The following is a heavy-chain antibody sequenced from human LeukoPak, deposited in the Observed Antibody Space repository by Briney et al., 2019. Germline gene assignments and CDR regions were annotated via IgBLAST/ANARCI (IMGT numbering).Heavy chain of an antibody. CDR1: GFIFSFYC. J-gene: IGHJ4*02. Sequence: PGGSLRLSYAASGFIFSFYCMHWVRQAPGKGPMWVSRICPDGTGISYADSVKARFTTSRDNAKNTVYLQMNSLRGEDTAVYYCVRDFRSADYWGQGTLVTVSS. CDR3: VRDFRSADY. CDR2: ICPDGTGI. V-gene: IGHV3-74*01.